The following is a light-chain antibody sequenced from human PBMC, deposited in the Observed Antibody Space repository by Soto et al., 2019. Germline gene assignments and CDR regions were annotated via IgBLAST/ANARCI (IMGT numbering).Light chain of an antibody. Sequence: QSVLTQPPSASGTPGQRVTISCSGSSSNIGSNTVNWYQQLPGTAPKLLIYSNNQRPSGVPDRFSGSKSGTSASLTISGLQSEDEADYYCAAWDDRLNGYVFGNVTKLTV. CDR2: SNN. CDR3: AAWDDRLNGYV. J-gene: IGLJ1*01. CDR1: SSNIGSNT. V-gene: IGLV1-44*01.